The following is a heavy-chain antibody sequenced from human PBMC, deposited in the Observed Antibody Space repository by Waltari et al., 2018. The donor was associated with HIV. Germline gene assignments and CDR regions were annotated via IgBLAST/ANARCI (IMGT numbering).Heavy chain of an antibody. Sequence: EVQLVQSGGDLVQPGGSLKVYCAASGFSFGGSDIHWVRRASGKGLEWIGRIRTKADRFATAYVASVKGRFIMSRDDSESKSYLQMSSLKIEDTAVYYCHRRGKLFRGVVDLDVWGQGTTVIVSS. CDR1: GFSFGGSD. CDR2: IRTKADRFAT. CDR3: HRRGKLFRGVVDLDV. D-gene: IGHD3-10*01. V-gene: IGHV3-73*01. J-gene: IGHJ6*02.